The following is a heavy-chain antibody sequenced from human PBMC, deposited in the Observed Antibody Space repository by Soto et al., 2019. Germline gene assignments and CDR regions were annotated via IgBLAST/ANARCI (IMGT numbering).Heavy chain of an antibody. J-gene: IGHJ5*02. CDR3: ERRDYGDYVGWFDP. V-gene: IGHV4-39*01. Sequence: SETLSLTCTVSGGSLSSISYYWGWIRPPPGKGLEWIGSIYYSGSTYYNPSLKSRVTISVDTSKNQFSLKLSSVTAADTAVYYCERRDYGDYVGWFDPWGQGTLVTVSS. CDR2: IYYSGST. D-gene: IGHD4-17*01. CDR1: GGSLSSISYY.